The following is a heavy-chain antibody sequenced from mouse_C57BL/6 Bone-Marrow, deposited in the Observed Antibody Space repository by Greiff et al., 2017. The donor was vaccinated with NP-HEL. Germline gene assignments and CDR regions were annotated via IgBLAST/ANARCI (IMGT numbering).Heavy chain of an antibody. J-gene: IGHJ1*03. Sequence: VQLKQSVAELVRPGASVKLSCTASGFNIKNTYMHWVKQRPEQGLEWIGRIDPANGNTKYAPKFQGKATITADTSSNTAYLQLSSLTSEDTAIYYCARGPDYYGSSYWYFDVWGTGTTVTVSS. V-gene: IGHV14-3*01. CDR1: GFNIKNTY. CDR2: IDPANGNT. CDR3: ARGPDYYGSSYWYFDV. D-gene: IGHD1-1*01.